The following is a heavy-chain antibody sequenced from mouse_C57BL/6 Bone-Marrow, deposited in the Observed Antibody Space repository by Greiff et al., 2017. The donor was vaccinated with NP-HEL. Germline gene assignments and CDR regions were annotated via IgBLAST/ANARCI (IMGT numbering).Heavy chain of an antibody. Sequence: QVQLQQPGAELVKPGASVTLSCQASGYTFPSYWMPWVTQRPGRGLERLGRIAPNSGGTKYNEKFQSKATLTVDTPSSTTYMQLSSLTSEDSAVYYCARPITTVDYYAMDYWGQGTSVTVSS. CDR1: GYTFPSYW. V-gene: IGHV1-72*01. D-gene: IGHD1-1*01. CDR3: ARPITTVDYYAMDY. CDR2: IAPNSGGT. J-gene: IGHJ4*01.